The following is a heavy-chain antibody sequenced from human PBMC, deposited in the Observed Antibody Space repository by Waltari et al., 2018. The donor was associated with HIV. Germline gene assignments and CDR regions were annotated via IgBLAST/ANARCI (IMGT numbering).Heavy chain of an antibody. V-gene: IGHV3-7*01. CDR2: IKEDGSEI. CDR3: ARRQQLTD. CDR1: GFTFSSSW. Sequence: EVRLVESGGGLVQPGGSLRLSCAASGFTFSSSWMTWVRQAPGKGLEWVANIKEDGSEIHYVDSGKGRFTISRDNAENSLYLQMNSLRAEDTAVYYCARRQQLTDWGQGTLVTVSS. J-gene: IGHJ4*02. D-gene: IGHD6-13*01.